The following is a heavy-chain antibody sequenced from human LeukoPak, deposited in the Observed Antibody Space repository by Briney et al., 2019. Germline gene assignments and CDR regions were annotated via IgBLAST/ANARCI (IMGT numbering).Heavy chain of an antibody. CDR1: VYTFTDYG. Sequence: AAVTVSCMPSVYTFTDYGISGVRQAPGQGLEWMGWICAYNGNTNYAQKLQGRGTMTTDTTTSTAYMELRSLRSDETAVYYCARGIVGANWFDPWGQGTLVTVSS. CDR2: ICAYNGNT. CDR3: ARGIVGANWFDP. D-gene: IGHD1-26*01. V-gene: IGHV1-18*01. J-gene: IGHJ5*02.